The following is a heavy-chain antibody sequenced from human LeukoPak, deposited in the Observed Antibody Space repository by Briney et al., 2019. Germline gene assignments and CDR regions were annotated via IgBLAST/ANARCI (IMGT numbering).Heavy chain of an antibody. J-gene: IGHJ4*02. CDR2: IRYDGSNK. CDR3: AKDRKSGSKKVYYFDY. V-gene: IGHV3-30*02. D-gene: IGHD1-26*01. Sequence: QPGGSLRLSCAASGFTFSSYGMHWVRQAPGKGLEWVAFIRYDGSNKYYADSVKGRFTISRDNSKNTLYLQMNSLRAEDTAVCYCAKDRKSGSKKVYYFDYWGQGTLVTVSS. CDR1: GFTFSSYG.